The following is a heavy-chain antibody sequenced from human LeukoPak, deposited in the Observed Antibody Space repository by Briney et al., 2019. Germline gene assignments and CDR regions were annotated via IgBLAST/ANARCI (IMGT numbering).Heavy chain of an antibody. CDR3: ARSERWGISNWFDP. V-gene: IGHV4-4*07. CDR1: GGSISSYY. CDR2: IYSSGST. Sequence: SETLSLTCTVSGGSISSYYWSWIRQPAGKGLEWIGRIYSSGSTNYNPSLKSRVTMSVDTSKNQFSLKLSSVTAADTAVYYCARSERWGISNWFDPWGQGTLVTVSS. J-gene: IGHJ5*02. D-gene: IGHD3-16*01.